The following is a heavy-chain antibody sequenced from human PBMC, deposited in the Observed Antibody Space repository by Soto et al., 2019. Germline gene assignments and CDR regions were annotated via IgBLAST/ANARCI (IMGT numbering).Heavy chain of an antibody. CDR3: AFNSGSGSYYFDY. V-gene: IGHV3-23*01. CDR1: GFTFSSYA. Sequence: EVQLLESGGGLVQPGGSLRLSCAASGFTFSSYAMWWVRQAPGKGLECVSAISGGGETTYYADSVKGRFTISRDNSKNTLYLQMNNLRAEDTAVYYCAFNSGSGSYYFDYWGQGTLVTVSS. CDR2: ISGGGETT. J-gene: IGHJ4*02. D-gene: IGHD3-10*01.